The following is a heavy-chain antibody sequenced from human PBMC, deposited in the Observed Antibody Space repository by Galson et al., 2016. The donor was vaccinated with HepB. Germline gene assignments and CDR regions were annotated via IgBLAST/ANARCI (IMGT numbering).Heavy chain of an antibody. CDR3: AKRHEYCPPVGCSVDY. J-gene: IGHJ4*02. V-gene: IGHV3-66*01. CDR1: GFTVSSNY. Sequence: SLRLSCAASGFTVSSNYMSWVRQAPGKGLEWVSVIYSGGSTYYADSVKGRFTISRDNPKNTLYLQMNSLRPDDTAVYYCAKRHEYCPPVGCSVDYWGQGTLVSVSS. D-gene: IGHD2/OR15-2a*01. CDR2: IYSGGST.